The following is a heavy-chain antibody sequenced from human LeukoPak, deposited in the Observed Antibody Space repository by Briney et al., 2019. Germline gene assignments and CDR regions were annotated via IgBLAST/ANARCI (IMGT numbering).Heavy chain of an antibody. J-gene: IGHJ4*02. CDR3: ARGSVAGTDFDY. CDR2: MNPNSGNT. D-gene: IGHD6-19*01. Sequence: ASVKVSCKASGYTFTNYDINWVRQATGQGLEWMGWMNPNSGNTGYAQKFQGRVTMTRNTSISTAYMELSSLRSEDTAVYYCARGSVAGTDFDYWGQGTLVTVSS. V-gene: IGHV1-8*01. CDR1: GYTFTNYD.